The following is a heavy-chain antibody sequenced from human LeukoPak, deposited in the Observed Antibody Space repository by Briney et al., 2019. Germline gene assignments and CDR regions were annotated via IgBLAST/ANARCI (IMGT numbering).Heavy chain of an antibody. CDR2: MNPNSGNT. D-gene: IGHD1-1*01. Sequence: ASVKVSCKPSGYIFTTYYLHWVRQATGQGLEWMGWMNPNSGNTGFAHKFQGRVTMTRDTSINTAYMELSSLRSEDTAVYYCARVLGSISHWGQGTLVTVSS. CDR1: GYIFTTYY. J-gene: IGHJ4*02. CDR3: ARVLGSISH. V-gene: IGHV1-8*01.